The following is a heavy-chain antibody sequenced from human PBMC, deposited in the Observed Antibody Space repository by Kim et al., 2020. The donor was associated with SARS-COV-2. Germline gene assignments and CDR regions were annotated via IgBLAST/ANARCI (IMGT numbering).Heavy chain of an antibody. J-gene: IGHJ4*02. CDR2: IIPIFGTA. CDR3: ARVRQTYIAAAGTRSELYYFDY. D-gene: IGHD6-13*01. V-gene: IGHV1-69*13. Sequence: SVKVSCKASGGTFSSYAISWVRQAPGQGLEWMGGIIPIFGTANYAQKFQGRVTITADESTSTAYMELSSLRSEDTAVYYCARVRQTYIAAAGTRSELYYFDYWGQGTLVTVSS. CDR1: GGTFSSYA.